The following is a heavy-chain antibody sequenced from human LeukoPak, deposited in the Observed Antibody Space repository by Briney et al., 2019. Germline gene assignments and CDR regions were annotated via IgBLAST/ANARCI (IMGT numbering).Heavy chain of an antibody. CDR3: ASRIAAAGIFDP. CDR2: IYSGGST. V-gene: IGHV3-53*01. J-gene: IGHJ5*02. CDR1: GFTVSSNY. Sequence: GGSLGLSCAASGFTVSSNYMSWVRQAPGKGLEWVSVIYSGGSTYYADSVKGRFTISRDNSKNTLYLQMNSLRAEDTAVYYCASRIAAAGIFDPWGQGTLVTVSS. D-gene: IGHD6-13*01.